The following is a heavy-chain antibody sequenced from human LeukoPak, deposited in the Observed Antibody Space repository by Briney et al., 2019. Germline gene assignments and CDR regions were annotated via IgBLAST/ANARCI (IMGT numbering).Heavy chain of an antibody. Sequence: PSETLSLTCTVSGGSISSDQWSWMRQPPGKGLEWIGYIYYSGSTNYNPSLKSRVTISLDTSKNQFSLDLSSVTAADTAVYYCARVSGGYSYGPLDYWGQGTLVTVSS. D-gene: IGHD5-18*01. CDR3: ARVSGGYSYGPLDY. J-gene: IGHJ4*02. CDR1: GGSISSDQ. V-gene: IGHV4-59*01. CDR2: IYYSGST.